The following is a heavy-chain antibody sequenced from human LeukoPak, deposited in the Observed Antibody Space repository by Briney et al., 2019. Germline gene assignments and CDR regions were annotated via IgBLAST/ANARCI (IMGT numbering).Heavy chain of an antibody. J-gene: IGHJ4*02. Sequence: SETLSLTCSVSGGSISSSNYWAWIRQPPGKGLEWIASIYYSGSTYYNPSLKSRVTISVDTSTNQFSLKLNSVTAADTAVYYCARRPYGSGARFYFDYWGQGTLVTASS. D-gene: IGHD3-10*01. CDR2: IYYSGST. V-gene: IGHV4-39*01. CDR3: ARRPYGSGARFYFDY. CDR1: GGSISSSNY.